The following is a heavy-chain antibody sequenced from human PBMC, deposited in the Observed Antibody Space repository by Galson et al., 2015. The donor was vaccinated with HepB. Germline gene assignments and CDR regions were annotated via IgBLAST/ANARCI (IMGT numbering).Heavy chain of an antibody. J-gene: IGHJ3*02. Sequence: SLRLSCAASGFTFSSYSMNWVRQAPGKGLEWVSYISSSSSTIYYADSVKGRFTISRDNAKNSLYLQMNSLRAEDTAVYYCARGNDYGDYTDAFDIWGQGTMVTVSS. CDR2: ISSSSSTI. CDR3: ARGNDYGDYTDAFDI. V-gene: IGHV3-48*01. D-gene: IGHD4-17*01. CDR1: GFTFSSYS.